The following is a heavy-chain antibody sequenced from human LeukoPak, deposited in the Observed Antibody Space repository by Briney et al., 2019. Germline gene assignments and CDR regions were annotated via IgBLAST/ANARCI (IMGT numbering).Heavy chain of an antibody. J-gene: IGHJ3*02. D-gene: IGHD3-22*01. CDR2: IYYSGST. V-gene: IGHV4-39*07. CDR1: GGSISSSSYY. Sequence: PSETLSLTCTVSGGSISSSSYYWGWIRQPPGKGLEWIGSIYYSGSTYYNPSLKSRVTISVDTSKNQFSLKLSSVTAADTAVYYCAREPGPMIVVPDDAFDIWGQGTMVTVSS. CDR3: AREPGPMIVVPDDAFDI.